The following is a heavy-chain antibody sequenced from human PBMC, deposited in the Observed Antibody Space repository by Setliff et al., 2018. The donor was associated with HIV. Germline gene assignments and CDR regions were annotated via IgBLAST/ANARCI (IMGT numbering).Heavy chain of an antibody. CDR3: ALRQRGGLVGAGNAFDI. Sequence: GGSLRLSCAASGFSFSNYAMTWVRQAPGKGLEWVPTIANGINTYYADSVRGRFTISRDNSKNTLYLQMNSLRAEDTAKYYCALRQRGGLVGAGNAFDIWGQGTMVTVSS. D-gene: IGHD1-26*01. V-gene: IGHV3-23*01. CDR2: IANGINT. J-gene: IGHJ3*02. CDR1: GFSFSNYA.